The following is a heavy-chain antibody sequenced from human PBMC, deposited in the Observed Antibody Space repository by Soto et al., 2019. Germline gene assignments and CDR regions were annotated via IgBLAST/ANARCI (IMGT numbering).Heavy chain of an antibody. CDR2: IYYSGST. J-gene: IGHJ5*02. Sequence: PSETLSLTCTVSGGSISSSSYYWGWIRQPPGKGLEWIGSIYYSGSTYYNPSLKSRVTISVDTSKNQFSLKLSSVTAADTAVYYCARVFSDSSSFFAPWGQGTLVTVSS. CDR1: GGSISSSSYY. D-gene: IGHD6-13*01. V-gene: IGHV4-39*07. CDR3: ARVFSDSSSFFAP.